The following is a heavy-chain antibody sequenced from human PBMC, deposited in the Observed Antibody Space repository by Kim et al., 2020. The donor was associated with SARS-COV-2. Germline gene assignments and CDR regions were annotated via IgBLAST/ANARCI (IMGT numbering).Heavy chain of an antibody. CDR2: IYYSGST. CDR3: ARGNDYGDYAQVGY. J-gene: IGHJ4*02. V-gene: IGHV4-39*07. CDR1: GGSISSSSYY. D-gene: IGHD4-17*01. Sequence: SETLSLTCTVSGGSISSSSYYWGWIRQPPGKGLEWIGSIYYSGSTYYNPSLKSRVTISVDTSKNQFSLKLSSVTAADTAVYYCARGNDYGDYAQVGYWGQGTLVTVSS.